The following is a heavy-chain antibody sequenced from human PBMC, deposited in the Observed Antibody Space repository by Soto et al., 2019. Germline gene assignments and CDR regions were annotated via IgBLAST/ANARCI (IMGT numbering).Heavy chain of an antibody. D-gene: IGHD1-26*01. CDR1: GGSISDFY. J-gene: IGHJ4*01. CDR2: MYYSGST. V-gene: IGHV4-59*12. CDR3: ARGEQYSGRIFDY. Sequence: ETLSLTCTVSGGSISDFYWSWIRQPPGKGLESIAYMYYSGSTNSNPSLKSRVTMSVDTSKNQYSLQLNSVTPEDTAVYFCARGEQYSGRIFDYWGQGTLVTVSS.